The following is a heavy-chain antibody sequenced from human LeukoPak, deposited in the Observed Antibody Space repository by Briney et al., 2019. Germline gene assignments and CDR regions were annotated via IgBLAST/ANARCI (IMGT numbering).Heavy chain of an antibody. CDR1: GFIFSDYY. Sequence: GGSLRLSCAASGFIFSDYYMSWIRQAPGKGLEWVSYISSSGSTIYYADSVKGRFTISRDNAKNSLYLQMNSLRAEDTAVYYCARDGAYCGGDCYSPLTPDYWGQGTLVTVSS. J-gene: IGHJ4*02. D-gene: IGHD2-21*02. CDR3: ARDGAYCGGDCYSPLTPDY. V-gene: IGHV3-11*01. CDR2: ISSSGSTI.